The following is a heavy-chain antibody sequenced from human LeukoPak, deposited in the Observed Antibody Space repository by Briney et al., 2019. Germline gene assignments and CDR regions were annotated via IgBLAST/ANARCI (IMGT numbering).Heavy chain of an antibody. CDR3: ARDSVGDLLDY. V-gene: IGHV3-48*03. CDR1: GFPFSSYE. D-gene: IGHD4-17*01. CDR2: IDSGGITI. Sequence: GGSLRLSCEGSGFPFSSYEMNWLRQAPGKGLEWVSHIDSGGITIYYADSVKGRFTISRDNAKNSIYLQMDSPRVEDTAIYYCARDSVGDLLDYWGQGTPVTVSS. J-gene: IGHJ4*02.